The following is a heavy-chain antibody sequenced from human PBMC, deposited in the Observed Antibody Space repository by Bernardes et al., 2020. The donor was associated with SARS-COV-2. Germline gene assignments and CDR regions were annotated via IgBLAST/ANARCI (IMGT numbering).Heavy chain of an antibody. D-gene: IGHD2-2*01. CDR2: IYTSGST. CDR1: GGSISSYY. J-gene: IGHJ6*02. Sequence: SETLSLTRTVSGGSISSYYWSWIRQPAGKGLEWIGRIYTSGSTNYNPSLKSRVTMSVDTSKNQFSLKLSSVTAADTAVYYCWCSSRRGMDVWGQGTTVTVSS. V-gene: IGHV4-4*07. CDR3: WCSSRRGMDV.